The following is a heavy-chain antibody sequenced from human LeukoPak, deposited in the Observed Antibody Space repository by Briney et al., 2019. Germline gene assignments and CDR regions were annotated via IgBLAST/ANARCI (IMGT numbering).Heavy chain of an antibody. V-gene: IGHV4-30-2*01. CDR3: ARAGYDILTGYYKGAFDI. J-gene: IGHJ3*02. CDR1: GGSISSGGYS. Sequence: SGTLSLTCAVSGGSISSGGYSWSWIRQPPGKGLEWIGYIYHSGSTYYNPSLKSRVTISVDRSKNQFSLKLSSVTAADTAVYYCARAGYDILTGYYKGAFDIWGQGTMVTVSS. CDR2: IYHSGST. D-gene: IGHD3-9*01.